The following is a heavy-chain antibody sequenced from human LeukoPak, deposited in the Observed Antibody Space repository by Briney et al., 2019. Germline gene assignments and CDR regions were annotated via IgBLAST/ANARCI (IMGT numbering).Heavy chain of an antibody. D-gene: IGHD1-14*01. V-gene: IGHV4-4*07. CDR3: ARGPRGLPED. Sequence: PSETLSLTCTVSDASISGYYWTWIRQPAGQGLEWIGRLFSGGSTNYNPSLKSRVSMSLDTSSNQFSLEVNFVSAADTAVYYCARGPRGLPEDWGQGTLVTVSS. J-gene: IGHJ4*02. CDR1: DASISGYY. CDR2: LFSGGST.